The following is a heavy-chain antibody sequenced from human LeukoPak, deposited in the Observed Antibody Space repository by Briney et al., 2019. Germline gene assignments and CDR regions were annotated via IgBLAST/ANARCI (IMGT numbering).Heavy chain of an antibody. D-gene: IGHD3-10*01. V-gene: IGHV4-38-2*01. J-gene: IGHJ6*03. CDR3: ARQNAYYYHIDV. CDR1: GQSFSTGYY. CDR2: IYHTGIT. Sequence: SETLSLTCVVAGQSFSTGYYWALIRQPPGKELEWIGNIYHTGITYYNPSLKSRVTISLDKSRNQFSLNLNSVTASDTAMYYCARQNAYYYHIDVWGKGTTVTVSS.